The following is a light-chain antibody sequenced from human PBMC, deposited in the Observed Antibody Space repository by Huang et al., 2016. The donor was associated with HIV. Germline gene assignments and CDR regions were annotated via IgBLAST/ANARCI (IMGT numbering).Light chain of an antibody. V-gene: IGKV3-15*01. CDR2: NTS. CDR1: QSVSSN. J-gene: IGKJ2*01. Sequence: EVIMTQSPATFSVSPGETATLSCRASQSVSSNLGWYQQRPGQAPRLLIYNTSTRATGSPARFSGGGSGTDFTLTISSVQSEDFAVYYCQQYNNWPPYTFGQGTKLEIK. CDR3: QQYNNWPPYT.